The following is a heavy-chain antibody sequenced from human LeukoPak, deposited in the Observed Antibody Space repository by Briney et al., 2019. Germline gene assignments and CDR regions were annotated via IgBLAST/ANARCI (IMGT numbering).Heavy chain of an antibody. J-gene: IGHJ1*01. CDR1: GYTFTSYY. V-gene: IGHV1-2*02. D-gene: IGHD3-9*01. Sequence: ASVKVSCKASGYTFTSYYMHWVRQAPGQGLEWMGIINPSGGSTNYAQKFQGRVTMTRDTSISTAYMELSRLRSDDTAVYYCARDFYDIEYFQHWGQGTLVTVSS. CDR3: ARDFYDIEYFQH. CDR2: INPSGGST.